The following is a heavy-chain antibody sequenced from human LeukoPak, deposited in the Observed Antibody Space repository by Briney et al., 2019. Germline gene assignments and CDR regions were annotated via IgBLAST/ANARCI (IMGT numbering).Heavy chain of an antibody. J-gene: IGHJ4*02. D-gene: IGHD5-18*01. CDR1: GGSISSYY. CDR3: AGGYSYGISDY. CDR2: IYTSGSS. V-gene: IGHV4-4*07. Sequence: SETLSLTCTVSGGSISSYYWSWIRQPAGKGLEWIGRIYTSGSSNYNPSLMSRVTISLDKSKNQFSLKLSSVTAADTAVYYCAGGYSYGISDYWGQGTLVTVSS.